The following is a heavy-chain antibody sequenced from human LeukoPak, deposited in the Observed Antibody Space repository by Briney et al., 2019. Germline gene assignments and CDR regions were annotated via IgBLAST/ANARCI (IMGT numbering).Heavy chain of an antibody. CDR1: GGSISSYY. CDR3: ARGRGYCSSTSCYRREEASYGFDY. V-gene: IGHV4-4*09. CDR2: IYTSGST. J-gene: IGHJ4*02. Sequence: PSETLSLTCTVSGGSISSYYWSWIRQPPGKGLEWIGYIYTSGSTNYNPSLKSRVTISVDTSKNQFSLKLSSVTAADTAVYYCARGRGYCSSTSCYRREEASYGFDYWGQGTLVTVSS. D-gene: IGHD2-2*01.